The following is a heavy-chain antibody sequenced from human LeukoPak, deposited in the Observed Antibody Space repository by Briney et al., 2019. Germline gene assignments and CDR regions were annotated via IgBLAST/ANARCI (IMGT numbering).Heavy chain of an antibody. CDR3: ARDSAAWDFDY. V-gene: IGHV4-4*07. Sequence: SETLSLTFTVSGGSISSYYWSWIRQPAGRGLEWIGRIYTSGSTNYNPSLKSRVTMSVDTSKNQFSLKLSSVTAADTAVYYCARDSAAWDFDYWGQGTLVTVSS. CDR1: GGSISSYY. D-gene: IGHD6-13*01. CDR2: IYTSGST. J-gene: IGHJ4*02.